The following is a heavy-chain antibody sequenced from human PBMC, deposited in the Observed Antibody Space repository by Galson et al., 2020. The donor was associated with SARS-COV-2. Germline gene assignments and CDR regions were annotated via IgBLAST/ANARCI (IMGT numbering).Heavy chain of an antibody. CDR2: ISAQTGNT. V-gene: IGHV1-18*01. CDR1: GYTFSSYG. CDR3: ARDRLGYCTGGVCYRSDY. Sequence: ASVKVSCTASGYTFSSYGVSWARQAPGQGLEWMGWISAQTGNTNSAQNLQGRVTLTTDKSTSTAYMELRSLRSDDTAVYYCARDRLGYCTGGVCYRSDYWGQGTLVTVSS. J-gene: IGHJ4*02. D-gene: IGHD2-8*02.